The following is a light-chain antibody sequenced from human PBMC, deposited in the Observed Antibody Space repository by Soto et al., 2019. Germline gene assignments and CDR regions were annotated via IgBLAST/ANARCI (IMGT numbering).Light chain of an antibody. V-gene: IGKV1-5*03. CDR2: EAS. J-gene: IGKJ1*01. CDR3: HHHTTAPWT. Sequence: RASQSIRYWLAWFQQKAGKAPKLLIYEASRLESGVPSRISGSGSRTEFTLTISSLQIEAEPLYCCHHHTTAPWTVGQGTKVDI. CDR1: QSIRYW.